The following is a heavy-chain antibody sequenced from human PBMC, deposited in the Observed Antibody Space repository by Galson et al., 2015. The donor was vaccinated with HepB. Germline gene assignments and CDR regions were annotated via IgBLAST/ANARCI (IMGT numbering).Heavy chain of an antibody. Sequence: SCKASGYPFTSYSISWVRQAPGQGLEWMGWISAYNGNTNYAQKLQGRVTMTTDTSTSTAYMELRSLRSDDTAVYYCARDPNYDFWSGYYTGWFDPWGQGTLVTVSS. D-gene: IGHD3-3*01. CDR1: GYPFTSYS. J-gene: IGHJ5*02. V-gene: IGHV1-18*04. CDR2: ISAYNGNT. CDR3: ARDPNYDFWSGYYTGWFDP.